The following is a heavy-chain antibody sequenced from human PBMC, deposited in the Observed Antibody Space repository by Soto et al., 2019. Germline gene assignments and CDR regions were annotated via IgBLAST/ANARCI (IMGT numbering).Heavy chain of an antibody. CDR1: GFTFRSYW. J-gene: IGHJ6*02. V-gene: IGHV3-7*03. Sequence: EVQLVESGGGLVQPGGSLRLSCAASGFTFRSYWVNWVRQAPGKGLQWVANINQDGSEKYYVDSVKGRFTISRDNAKNSLYLQMNSLRAEDTAVYYCARGSTYDFWSCYIYYGMDVWGQGTTVTVSS. CDR2: INQDGSEK. D-gene: IGHD3-3*01. CDR3: ARGSTYDFWSCYIYYGMDV.